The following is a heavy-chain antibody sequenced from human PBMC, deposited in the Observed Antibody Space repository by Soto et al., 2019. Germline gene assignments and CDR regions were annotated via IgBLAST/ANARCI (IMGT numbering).Heavy chain of an antibody. D-gene: IGHD6-13*01. CDR3: ARRGGHSSSWYRFDY. Sequence: TSETLSLTCTVSGGSISSSSYYWGWIRQPPGKGLEWIGSIYYSGSTYYNPSLKSRVTISVDTSKNQFSLKLSSVTAADTAVYYCARRGGHSSSWYRFDYWGQGTLVT. CDR1: GGSISSSSYY. CDR2: IYYSGST. V-gene: IGHV4-39*01. J-gene: IGHJ4*02.